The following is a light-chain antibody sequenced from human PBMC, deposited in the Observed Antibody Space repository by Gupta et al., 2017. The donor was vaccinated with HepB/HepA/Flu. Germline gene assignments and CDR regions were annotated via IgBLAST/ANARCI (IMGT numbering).Light chain of an antibody. CDR1: QSGLYSSNNMNY. Sequence: DIARTQSPDSLTLSLGERATITCKSSQSGLYSSNNMNYLAWYQQKPGKPPKLLIYWASAWQSGVPDRFSGSGSGTDFTLTISSLQAEDVAVYYCQHDYSTSRAFGEGTKVEIK. CDR3: QHDYSTSRA. CDR2: WAS. J-gene: IGKJ4*02. V-gene: IGKV4-1*01.